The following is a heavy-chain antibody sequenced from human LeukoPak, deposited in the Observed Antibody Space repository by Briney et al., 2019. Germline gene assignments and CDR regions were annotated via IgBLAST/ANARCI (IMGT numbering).Heavy chain of an antibody. Sequence: PGGSLRLSCAASGFTFSSYAMSWVRQAPGKGLEWVANIREDGSEKHYVDSVKGRFTISRDNAKNSLYLQMNSLRAEDTAVYYCAREEITFGGVIVPPFDYWGQGTLVTVSS. J-gene: IGHJ4*02. CDR1: GFTFSSYA. CDR3: AREEITFGGVIVPPFDY. V-gene: IGHV3-7*01. CDR2: IREDGSEK. D-gene: IGHD3-16*02.